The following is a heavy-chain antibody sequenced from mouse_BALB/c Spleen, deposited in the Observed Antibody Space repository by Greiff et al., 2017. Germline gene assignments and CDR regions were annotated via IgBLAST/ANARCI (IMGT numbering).Heavy chain of an antibody. CDR3: ARGGYYYGSTHYFDY. CDR2: ISSGGST. J-gene: IGHJ2*01. Sequence: DVKLVESGGGLVKPGGSLKLSCAASGFTFSSYAMSWVRQTPEKRLEWVASISSGGSTYYPDSVKGRFTISRDNARNILYLQMSSLRSEDTAMYYCARGGYYYGSTHYFDYWGQGTTLTVSS. V-gene: IGHV5-6-5*01. D-gene: IGHD1-1*01. CDR1: GFTFSSYA.